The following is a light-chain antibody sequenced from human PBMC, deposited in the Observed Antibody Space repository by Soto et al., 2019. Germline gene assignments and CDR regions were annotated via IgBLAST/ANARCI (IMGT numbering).Light chain of an antibody. Sequence: DIQLTQSPSLLSASVGDRVNITCRASQGINRFLAWYQQRPGKAPKLLIYGASTLQSGVPSSFSGSGSVTEFTLTISSLKPEDFATYYCQQLNTYPYTFGQGTKLEIK. J-gene: IGKJ2*01. V-gene: IGKV1-9*01. CDR1: QGINRF. CDR2: GAS. CDR3: QQLNTYPYT.